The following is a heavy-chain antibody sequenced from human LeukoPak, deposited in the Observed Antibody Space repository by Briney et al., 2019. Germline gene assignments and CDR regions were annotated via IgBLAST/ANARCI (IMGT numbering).Heavy chain of an antibody. V-gene: IGHV3-73*01. CDR1: GFTFSGSA. D-gene: IGHD6-13*01. CDR3: TRTYSSSWYGTSDYYYYYMDV. CDR2: IRSKANSYAT. Sequence: GGSLRLSCAASGFTFSGSAMHWVRQASGKGLEWVGRIRSKANSYATAYAASVKGRFTISRDDSKNTAYLQMNSLKTEDTAVYYCTRTYSSSWYGTSDYYYYYMDVWGKGTTVTVSS. J-gene: IGHJ6*03.